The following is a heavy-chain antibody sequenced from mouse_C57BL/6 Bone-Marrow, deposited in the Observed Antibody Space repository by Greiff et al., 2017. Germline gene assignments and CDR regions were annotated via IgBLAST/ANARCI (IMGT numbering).Heavy chain of an antibody. V-gene: IGHV1-81*01. Sequence: QVKLQQSGAELARPGASVKLSCKASGYTFTSYGISWVKQRTGQGLEWIGEIYPRSGNTYYNEKFQGKATLTADKSSSTTYMEIRRLTSEYSGVYFCSSYAWRDYWGQGTTLTVSS. J-gene: IGHJ2*01. CDR3: SSYAWRDY. CDR1: GYTFTSYG. CDR2: IYPRSGNT. D-gene: IGHD2-12*01.